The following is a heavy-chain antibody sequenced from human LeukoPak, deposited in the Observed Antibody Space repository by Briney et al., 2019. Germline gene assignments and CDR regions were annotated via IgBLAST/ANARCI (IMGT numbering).Heavy chain of an antibody. V-gene: IGHV3-48*04. J-gene: IGHJ4*02. Sequence: GGSLRFSCAASGFSFETYSIDWVRQAPGKGLEWLSYISSTSRNIYYADSVKGRFTISRDNAENSVYLQLTSLRADDTAVYCARVGRSGYTADYWGQGTLVTVSS. D-gene: IGHD3-22*01. CDR3: ARVGRSGYTADY. CDR1: GFSFETYS. CDR2: ISSTSRNI.